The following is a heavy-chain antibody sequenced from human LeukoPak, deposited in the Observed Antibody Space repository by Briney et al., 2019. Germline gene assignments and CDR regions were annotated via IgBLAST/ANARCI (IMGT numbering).Heavy chain of an antibody. V-gene: IGHV4-30-2*01. CDR2: IYHSGST. CDR1: GGSFSGYS. J-gene: IGHJ5*02. CDR3: ARGVANWFDP. Sequence: KASETLSLTCAVYGGSFSGYSWSWIRQPPGKGLEWIGYIYHSGSTYYNPSLKSRVTISVDRSKNQFSLKLSSVTAADTAVYYCARGVANWFDPWGQGTLVTVSS.